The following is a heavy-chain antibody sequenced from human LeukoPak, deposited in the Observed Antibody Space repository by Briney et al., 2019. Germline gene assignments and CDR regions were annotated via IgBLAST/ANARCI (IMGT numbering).Heavy chain of an antibody. CDR3: ARERGSYPWYFDY. D-gene: IGHD1-26*01. CDR2: IYTSGST. V-gene: IGHV4-61*02. CDR1: GGSISSGSYY. J-gene: IGHJ4*02. Sequence: PSETPSLTCTVSGGSISSGSYYWSWIRQPAGKGLEWIGRIYTSGSTNYNPSLKSRVTISVDTSKNQFSLKLSSVTAADTAVYYCARERGSYPWYFDYWGQGTLVTVSS.